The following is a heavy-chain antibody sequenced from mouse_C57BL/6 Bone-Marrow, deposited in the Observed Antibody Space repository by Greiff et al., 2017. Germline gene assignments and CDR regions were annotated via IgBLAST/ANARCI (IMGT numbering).Heavy chain of an antibody. J-gene: IGHJ3*01. D-gene: IGHD3-1*01. CDR3: TWYSSLAWFAY. Sequence: EVHLVESGGGLVQPGGSMKLSCAASGFTFSDAWMHWVRQSPEKGLEWVAEIRNKANNHATYYAESVKGRFTISRADSKSSVYLPMNSLRAQDTGINSGTWYSSLAWFAYWGQGTLVTVSA. CDR2: IRNKANNHAT. CDR1: GFTFSDAW. V-gene: IGHV6-6*01.